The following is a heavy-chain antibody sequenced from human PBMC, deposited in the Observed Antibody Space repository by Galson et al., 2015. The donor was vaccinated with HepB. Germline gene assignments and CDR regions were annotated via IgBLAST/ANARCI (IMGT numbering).Heavy chain of an antibody. J-gene: IGHJ4*02. CDR2: VSGSGDST. CDR1: GFTFSNSA. V-gene: IGHV3-23*01. CDR3: AKERWLAATQYYFDY. Sequence: SLRLSCAASGFTFSNSAMSWVRQAPGKGLEWVSAVSGSGDSTYYADFVKGRFTISRDSSKNTLYLQMNSLRAEDTAVYYCAKERWLAATQYYFDYWGQGTLVTVSS. D-gene: IGHD1-26*01.